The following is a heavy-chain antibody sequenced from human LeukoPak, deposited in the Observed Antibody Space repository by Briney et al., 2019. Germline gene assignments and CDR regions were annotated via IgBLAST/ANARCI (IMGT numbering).Heavy chain of an antibody. CDR1: GYTFTGYY. J-gene: IGHJ4*02. CDR3: ARDYVVVPAALYYFDY. Sequence: GASVKVSCKASGYTFTGYYMHWVRQAPGQGLEWMGWINPNSGGTNYAQKFQGWVTMTRDTSISTAYMELSRLRSDDTAVYYCARDYVVVPAALYYFDYWGQGTLVTVSS. CDR2: INPNSGGT. V-gene: IGHV1-2*04. D-gene: IGHD2-2*01.